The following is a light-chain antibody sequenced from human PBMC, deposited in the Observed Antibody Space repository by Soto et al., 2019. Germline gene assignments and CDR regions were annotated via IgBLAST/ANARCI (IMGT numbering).Light chain of an antibody. CDR1: QTISSW. CDR3: QHYNSYSEA. Sequence: DIQMTQSPSFLSASIGDRVTITCRASQTISSWLAWYQQKPGKAPKLLIYKASTLKSGVPSRFSGSGSGTEFTLTISSLQPDDFATYYCQHYNSYSEAFGQGTRLEI. V-gene: IGKV1-5*03. J-gene: IGKJ5*01. CDR2: KAS.